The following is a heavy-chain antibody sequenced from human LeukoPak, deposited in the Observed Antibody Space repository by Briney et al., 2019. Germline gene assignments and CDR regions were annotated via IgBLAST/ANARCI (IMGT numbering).Heavy chain of an antibody. V-gene: IGHV1-2*02. D-gene: IGHD1-26*01. CDR1: GYTFTGHY. CDR3: ARDYGFYSGLYFFDY. CDR2: INPNSGGT. J-gene: IGHJ4*02. Sequence: GASVKVSCKASGYTFTGHYIHWVRQAPGQGLEWVGWINPNSGGTKYAQKFQGRVTMTMDTSISTDYMELSKLRSDDTAVYSCARDYGFYSGLYFFDYWGQGTLVTVSS.